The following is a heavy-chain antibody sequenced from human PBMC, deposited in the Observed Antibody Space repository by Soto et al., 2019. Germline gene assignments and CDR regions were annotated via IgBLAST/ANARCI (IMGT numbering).Heavy chain of an antibody. CDR1: GFTFSNYW. CDR2: MDQDGSKK. CDR3: ARDLYGPYDY. V-gene: IGHV3-7*05. Sequence: PGGSLRLSCAASGFTFSNYWMSWVRQAPGKGLEWVANMDQDGSKKYYVDSVKGRFTISRDNAKKSLYLQVNSLRAEDTAVYYYARDLYGPYDYWGQGTLVTVSS. J-gene: IGHJ4*02. D-gene: IGHD3-16*01.